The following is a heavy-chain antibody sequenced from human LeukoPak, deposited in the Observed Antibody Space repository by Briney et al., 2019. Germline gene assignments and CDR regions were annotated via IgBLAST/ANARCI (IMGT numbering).Heavy chain of an antibody. D-gene: IGHD3-22*01. CDR3: ARGTHYDSSGANWFDP. Sequence: PGRSLRLSCAASGFTFSSYAMHWVRQAPGKGLEWVAVISYDGSNKYYADSVKGRFTISRDNSKNTLYLQMNSLRSEDTAVYYCARGTHYDSSGANWFDPWGQGTLVTVSS. CDR2: ISYDGSNK. V-gene: IGHV3-30*04. J-gene: IGHJ5*02. CDR1: GFTFSSYA.